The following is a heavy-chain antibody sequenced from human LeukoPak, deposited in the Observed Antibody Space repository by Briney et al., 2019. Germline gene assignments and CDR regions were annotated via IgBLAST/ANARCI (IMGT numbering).Heavy chain of an antibody. V-gene: IGHV3-21*01. CDR2: ISSSSSYI. Sequence: GGSLRLSCAASGFTFSSYAMSWVRQAPGKGLEWVSSISSSSSYIYYADSVKGRFTISRDNAKNSLYLQMNSLRAEDTAVYYCARVDNSPSYDPDAFDIWGQGTMVTVSS. D-gene: IGHD1-1*01. CDR1: GFTFSSYA. CDR3: ARVDNSPSYDPDAFDI. J-gene: IGHJ3*02.